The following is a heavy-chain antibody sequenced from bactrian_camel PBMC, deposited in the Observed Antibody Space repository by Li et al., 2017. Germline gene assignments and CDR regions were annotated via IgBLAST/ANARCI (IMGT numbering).Heavy chain of an antibody. V-gene: IGHV3S53*01. Sequence: HVQLVESGGGSVQAGGSLKLSCVGSGPIISSCGVGWYRQYSGKERELVSQFRRDGVALYHDSVKGRSTTTFDGTENILYLQMNSLKAEDTAIYYCAAGGWVCGLSKIVPAMYDNDYWAKEPRSPSP. CDR1: GPIISSCG. J-gene: IGHJ7*01. CDR2: FRRDGVA. D-gene: IGHD2*01.